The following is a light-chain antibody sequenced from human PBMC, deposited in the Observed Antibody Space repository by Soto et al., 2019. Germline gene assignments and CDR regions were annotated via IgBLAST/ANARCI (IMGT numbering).Light chain of an antibody. J-gene: IGKJ4*01. Sequence: EIVLTQSPATLSLSPGERATLSCRASQSVSSYLAWYQQKHGQAPRLLIYDVFNRATDIPARFSGSGSGTDFTLTISSLEPEDFAVYYCQQRSNWPLTFGGGTNVEIK. V-gene: IGKV3-11*01. CDR2: DVF. CDR1: QSVSSY. CDR3: QQRSNWPLT.